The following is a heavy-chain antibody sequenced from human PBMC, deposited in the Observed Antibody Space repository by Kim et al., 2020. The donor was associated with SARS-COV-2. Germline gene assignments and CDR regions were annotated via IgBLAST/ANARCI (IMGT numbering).Heavy chain of an antibody. CDR1: GFTFIGSA. Sequence: GGSLRLSCAASGFTFIGSAMHWVRQASGKGLEWVGRIRSKANNYATAYAASVKGRFTISRDDSKTTAYLQMNSLKTEDTAVYYCTRVPGTTVAFWDAFDIWGQGKMVTVSS. J-gene: IGHJ3*02. V-gene: IGHV3-73*01. CDR3: TRVPGTTVAFWDAFDI. CDR2: IRSKANNYAT. D-gene: IGHD1-1*01.